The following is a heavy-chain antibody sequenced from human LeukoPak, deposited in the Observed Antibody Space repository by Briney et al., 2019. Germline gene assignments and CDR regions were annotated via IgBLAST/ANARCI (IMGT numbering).Heavy chain of an antibody. Sequence: GGSLRLSCAASGFTFDDYAMHWVRQAPGKGLEWVSGISWNSGSIGYADSVKGRFTISRDNAKNSLYLQMNSLRAEHTALYYCAKDNGRGGNFDYWGQGTLVTVSS. CDR1: GFTFDDYA. V-gene: IGHV3-9*01. J-gene: IGHJ4*02. D-gene: IGHD3-16*01. CDR3: AKDNGRGGNFDY. CDR2: ISWNSGSI.